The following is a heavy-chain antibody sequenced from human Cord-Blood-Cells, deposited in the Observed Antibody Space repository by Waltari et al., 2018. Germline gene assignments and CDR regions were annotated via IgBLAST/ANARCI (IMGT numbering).Heavy chain of an antibody. CDR3: ARGLSGYSSSWYAFDI. D-gene: IGHD6-13*01. CDR2: IIPIFGTA. J-gene: IGHJ3*02. CDR1: GGTFSSYA. V-gene: IGHV1-69*01. Sequence: QVQLVQSGAEVKKPGSSVKVSCKASGGTFSSYAISWVRQAPGQGLEWMGGIIPIFGTANYAQKFQGRVTITADESTSTAYMGLSSLRSEDTAVYYCARGLSGYSSSWYAFDIWRQGTMVTVSS.